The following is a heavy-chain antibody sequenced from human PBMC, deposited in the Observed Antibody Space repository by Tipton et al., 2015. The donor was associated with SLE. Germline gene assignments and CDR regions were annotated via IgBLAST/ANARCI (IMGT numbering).Heavy chain of an antibody. Sequence: SLRLSCTASGFTFGDYAMSWVRQAPGKGLEWVGFIRSKAYGGTTEYAASVKGRFTISRDDSKSIAYLQMNSLKTEDTAVYYCTRYVYYFDYWGQGTLVTVSS. CDR1: GFTFGDYA. D-gene: IGHD3-16*01. CDR2: IRSKAYGGTT. V-gene: IGHV3-49*04. J-gene: IGHJ4*02. CDR3: TRYVYYFDY.